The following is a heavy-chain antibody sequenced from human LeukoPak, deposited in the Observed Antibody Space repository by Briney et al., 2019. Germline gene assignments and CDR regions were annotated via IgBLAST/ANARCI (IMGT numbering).Heavy chain of an antibody. D-gene: IGHD4-23*01. J-gene: IGHJ5*02. CDR2: IYSGGNT. CDR1: GLTVSSSY. Sequence: GGSLRLSCAASGLTVSSSYMSWVRQAPGKGLEWASVIYSGGNTYYADSVKGRFSISRDNSKNTVYLQMNSLRAEDTAVYYCARLVTGTTVINSGWFDPWGQGTLVTVSS. V-gene: IGHV3-66*04. CDR3: ARLVTGTTVINSGWFDP.